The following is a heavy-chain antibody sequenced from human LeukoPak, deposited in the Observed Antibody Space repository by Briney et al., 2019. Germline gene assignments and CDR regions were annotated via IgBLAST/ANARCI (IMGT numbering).Heavy chain of an antibody. Sequence: SETLSLTCTVSGGSISSYYWSWIRQPPGKGLERIGYIYYSGSTNYNPSLKSRVTISVDTSKNQFSLKLSSVTAADTAVYYCARLGGSSGRNWFDPWGQGTLVTVSS. CDR2: IYYSGST. J-gene: IGHJ5*02. V-gene: IGHV4-59*12. CDR3: ARLGGSSGRNWFDP. D-gene: IGHD6-19*01. CDR1: GGSISSYY.